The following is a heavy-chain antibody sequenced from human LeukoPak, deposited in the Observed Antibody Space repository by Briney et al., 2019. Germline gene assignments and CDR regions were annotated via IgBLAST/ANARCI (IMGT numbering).Heavy chain of an antibody. Sequence: ASVKVSCKASGYTFTSYGISWVRQAPGQGLEWMGWISAYNGNTNYAQKLQGRVTMTEDTSTDTAYMELSSLRSEDTAVYYCARAWVIARLGDAFDIWGQGTMVTVSS. CDR2: ISAYNGNT. CDR3: ARAWVIARLGDAFDI. CDR1: GYTFTSYG. D-gene: IGHD2-21*01. J-gene: IGHJ3*02. V-gene: IGHV1-18*01.